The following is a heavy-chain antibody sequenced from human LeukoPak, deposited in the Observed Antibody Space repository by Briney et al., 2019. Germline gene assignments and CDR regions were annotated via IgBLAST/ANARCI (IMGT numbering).Heavy chain of an antibody. D-gene: IGHD1-26*01. CDR1: GFTFSSYS. CDR2: ISSSSSTI. J-gene: IGHJ4*02. Sequence: GGSLRLSCAASGFTFSSYSMNWVRQAPGKGLEWVSYISSSSSTIYYADSVKGRFTISRDNSKNTLYLQMNSLGVEGTAVYYCAKDQEVGATTIDYWGQGTLVTVSS. V-gene: IGHV3-48*01. CDR3: AKDQEVGATTIDY.